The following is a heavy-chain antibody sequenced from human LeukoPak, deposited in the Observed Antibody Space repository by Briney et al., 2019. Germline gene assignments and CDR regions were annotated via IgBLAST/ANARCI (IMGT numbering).Heavy chain of an antibody. D-gene: IGHD2-21*02. CDR2: IKEDGTEK. J-gene: IGHJ4*02. Sequence: GGSLRLSCAGSGFTFSDFWMTWVRQTPGKGLEWVANIKEDGTEKNLVDSVKGRFTISRDNSKNTLYLQMNSLRAEDTAVYYCAKDPCGGDCYSSLYYFDYWGQGTLVTVSS. CDR1: GFTFSDFW. V-gene: IGHV3-7*01. CDR3: AKDPCGGDCYSSLYYFDY.